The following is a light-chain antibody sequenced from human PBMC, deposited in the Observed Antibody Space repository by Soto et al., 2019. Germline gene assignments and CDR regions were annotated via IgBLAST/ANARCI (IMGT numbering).Light chain of an antibody. CDR2: GAS. V-gene: IGKV3-20*01. J-gene: IGKJ2*01. CDR1: QSVSSNY. Sequence: EIVLTQSPGTLSLSPGERATLSYRASQSVSSNYLAWYQQKPGQAPRLLIYGASSRATGIPDRFSGSGSGTDFTLTITRLEPEDFAVYFCQQYASSPLYTFGQGTKLEI. CDR3: QQYASSPLYT.